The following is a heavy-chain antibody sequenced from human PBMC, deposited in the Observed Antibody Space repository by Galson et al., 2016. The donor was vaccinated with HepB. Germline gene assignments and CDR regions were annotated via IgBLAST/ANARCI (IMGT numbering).Heavy chain of an antibody. J-gene: IGHJ4*02. D-gene: IGHD3-3*01. CDR2: ISVNNGNT. CDR3: ARTTIFGVVSDFDY. CDR1: GYSFTSHG. V-gene: IGHV1-18*04. Sequence: SVKVSCKASGYSFTSHGLYWVRQAPRQGLEWMGWISVNNGNTNYAQKFQGRVRMTTDTSTSTAYMELRSLRSDDTAVYYCARTTIFGVVSDFDYWGQGTLVTVSS.